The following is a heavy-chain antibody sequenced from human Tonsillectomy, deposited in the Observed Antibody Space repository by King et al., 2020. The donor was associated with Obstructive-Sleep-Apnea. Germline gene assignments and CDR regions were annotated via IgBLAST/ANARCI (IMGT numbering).Heavy chain of an antibody. V-gene: IGHV3-21*01. CDR3: ARVNYYDSSGSIYWYFAL. D-gene: IGHD3-22*01. CDR1: GFTFSSYY. Sequence: VQLVESGGGLVKPGGSLRLSCVASGFTFSSYYMDWVRRAPGKGLEWVSSIRSSSTNIYYADSVKGRFTIYRDNAKNSLYLQMNSLRAEDTATYYCARVNYYDSSGSIYWYFALWGRGTLVTVPS. J-gene: IGHJ2*01. CDR2: IRSSSTNI.